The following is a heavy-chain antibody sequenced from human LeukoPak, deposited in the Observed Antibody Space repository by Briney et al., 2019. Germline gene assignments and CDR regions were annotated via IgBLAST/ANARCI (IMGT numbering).Heavy chain of an antibody. D-gene: IGHD6-19*01. CDR2: ISWNSGSI. CDR3: AKDSGSGYSSGWLTFDP. V-gene: IGHV3-9*01. Sequence: GRSLRLSCAASGFTFDDYAMHWVRQASGKGLEWVSGISWNSGSIGYADSVKGRFTISRDNAKNSLYLQMNSLRAEDTALYYCAKDSGSGYSSGWLTFDPWGQGTLVTVSS. CDR1: GFTFDDYA. J-gene: IGHJ5*02.